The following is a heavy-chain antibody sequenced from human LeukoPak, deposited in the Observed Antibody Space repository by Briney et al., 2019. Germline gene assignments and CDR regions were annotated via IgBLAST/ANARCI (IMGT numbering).Heavy chain of an antibody. CDR1: GFTFSGHW. D-gene: IGHD1-14*01. CDR3: TRDRSRAEDD. V-gene: IGHV3-7*01. J-gene: IGHJ4*02. CDR2: INQGGSDK. Sequence: GGSLTLSCAASGFTFSGHWMSWVRQAPGKGLEWVANINQGGSDKYYVDSVKGRFTISRDNANNLLYLQMNSLRGEDTAVYYCTRDRSRAEDDWGQGTLVAVSS.